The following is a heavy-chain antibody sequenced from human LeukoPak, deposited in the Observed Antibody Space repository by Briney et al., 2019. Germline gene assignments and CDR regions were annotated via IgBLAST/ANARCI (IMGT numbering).Heavy chain of an antibody. CDR3: ATNYGAVPGTTHHFDY. V-gene: IGHV3-15*01. CDR1: GFTFINAR. D-gene: IGHD6-13*01. Sequence: GGSLRLSCVASGFTFINARMSWVRQAPGKGLEWVGRIKRNVESGSIDYTAQGRFTISRDDSRNTLYLQMNSLQTEDTAVYYCATNYGAVPGTTHHFDYWGRGTLVTVSS. J-gene: IGHJ4*02. CDR2: IKRNVESGSI.